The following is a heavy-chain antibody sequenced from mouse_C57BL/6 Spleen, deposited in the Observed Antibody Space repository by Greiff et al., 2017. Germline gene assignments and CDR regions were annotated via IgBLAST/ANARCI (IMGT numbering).Heavy chain of an antibody. CDR2: IYPGDGDT. CDR3: ARESRDNPYYFDY. CDR1: GYAFSSSW. V-gene: IGHV1-82*01. Sequence: LVESGPELVKPGASVKLSCKASGYAFSSSWMNWVKQWPGKGLEWIGWIYPGDGDTNYNGKFKGKATLTADKAASTAYMQLSSLTSEDSSVYCCARESRDNPYYFDYWGQGTTVTVSS. J-gene: IGHJ2*01.